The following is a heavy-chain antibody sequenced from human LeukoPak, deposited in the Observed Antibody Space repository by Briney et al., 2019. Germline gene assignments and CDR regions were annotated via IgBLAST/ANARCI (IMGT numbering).Heavy chain of an antibody. J-gene: IGHJ6*03. V-gene: IGHV3-30*03. D-gene: IGHD1-26*01. CDR2: ISYDANTQ. CDR1: GFTFSNYA. Sequence: GGSLRLSCAASGFTFSNYAMHWVRQAPGKGLEWVAAISYDANTQHYADPVKGRFTISRDNSKNTVYLQMDSLGPEDTAVYYCARDPYSGNYGTYYYYYMDVWGKGTTVTISS. CDR3: ARDPYSGNYGTYYYYYMDV.